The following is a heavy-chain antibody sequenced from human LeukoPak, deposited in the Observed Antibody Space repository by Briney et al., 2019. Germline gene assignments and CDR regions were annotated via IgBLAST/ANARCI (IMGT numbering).Heavy chain of an antibody. Sequence: PSETLSLTCAVYGGSFSGYYWSWIRQPPGKGLEWIGEINHSGSTNYNPSLKSRVTISVDTSKNQFSLKLSSVTAADTAVYYCAMSRGGPSSSWPNWFDPWGQGTLVTVSS. CDR3: AMSRGGPSSSWPNWFDP. V-gene: IGHV4-34*01. CDR1: GGSFSGYY. J-gene: IGHJ5*02. CDR2: INHSGST. D-gene: IGHD6-13*01.